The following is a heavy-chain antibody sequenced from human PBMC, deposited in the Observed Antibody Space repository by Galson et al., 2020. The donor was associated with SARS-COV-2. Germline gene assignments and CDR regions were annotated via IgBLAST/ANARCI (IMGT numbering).Heavy chain of an antibody. CDR3: AKDAEGCTNGVCYIFYYGMDV. V-gene: IGHV3-23*01. CDR2: ISGSGGST. D-gene: IGHD2-8*01. J-gene: IGHJ6*02. Sequence: PGGSLRLSCAASGFTFSSYAMSWVRQAPGKGLEWVSAISGSGGSTYYADSGKGRFTISRDNSKNTLYLQMNSLRAEDTAVYYCAKDAEGCTNGVCYIFYYGMDVWGQGTTVTVSS. CDR1: GFTFSSYA.